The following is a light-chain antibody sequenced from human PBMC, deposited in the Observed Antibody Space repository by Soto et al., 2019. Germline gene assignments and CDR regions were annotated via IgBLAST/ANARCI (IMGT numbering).Light chain of an antibody. CDR2: DAS. CDR1: QSIRSN. CDR3: QQYNNWPLS. Sequence: EIVMTQSPATLSVSPGERATLSCRASQSIRSNLAWYQQKPGQAPRLLIYDASTRATGIPARFSGSGSGTEFPLSISSLQSEDVAVYSCQQYNNWPLSFGGGTKVEIK. J-gene: IGKJ4*01. V-gene: IGKV3-15*01.